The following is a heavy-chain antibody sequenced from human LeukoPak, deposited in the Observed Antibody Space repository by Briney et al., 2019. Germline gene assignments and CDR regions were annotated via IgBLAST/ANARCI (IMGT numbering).Heavy chain of an antibody. CDR2: ISGSGGST. J-gene: IGHJ4*02. CDR3: ALHKFGEPRFDY. D-gene: IGHD3-10*01. V-gene: IGHV3-23*01. Sequence: GGSLRLSCAASVFTFSSYAMSWVRQAPGKGLEWVSAISGSGGSTYYADSVKGRFTISRDNSKNTLYLQMNSLRAEDTAVYYCALHKFGEPRFDYWGQGTLVTVSS. CDR1: VFTFSSYA.